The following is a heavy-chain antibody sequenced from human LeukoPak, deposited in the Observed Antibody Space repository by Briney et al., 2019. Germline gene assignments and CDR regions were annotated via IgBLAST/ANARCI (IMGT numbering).Heavy chain of an antibody. Sequence: SEALSLTCTVSGGSISGYYWSWIRQPAGKGLEWIGRIYTSGSTNYNPSLKSRVTMSVDTSKNQFSLKLTSVTAADTAVYYCAREGNIIRFLNDWGQGTLVTVSS. CDR1: GGSISGYY. CDR3: AREGNIIRFLND. V-gene: IGHV4-4*07. J-gene: IGHJ4*02. CDR2: IYTSGST. D-gene: IGHD3-3*01.